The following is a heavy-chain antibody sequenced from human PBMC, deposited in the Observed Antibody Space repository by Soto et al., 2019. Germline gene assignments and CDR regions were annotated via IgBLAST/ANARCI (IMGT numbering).Heavy chain of an antibody. CDR1: GGTFSTHA. V-gene: IGHV1-69*13. CDR2: IIPISGTT. D-gene: IGHD2-15*01. J-gene: IGHJ6*02. CDR3: ARGYCSGGNCYSGMDV. Sequence: GASVKVSGKASGGTFSTHAIIWVRQAPGHGLEWMGGIIPISGTTYYTQKFQGRVTITADEPTSTAFMELSSLKSDDTAVFYCARGYCSGGNCYSGMDVWGQGTMVTVSS.